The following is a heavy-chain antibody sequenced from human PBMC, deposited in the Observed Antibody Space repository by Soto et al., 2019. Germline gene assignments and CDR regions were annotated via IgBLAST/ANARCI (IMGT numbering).Heavy chain of an antibody. CDR1: GGSTSSGGYY. CDR3: ARDMGASYCSGGSCYSSRGMDV. Sequence: SETLSLTCTVSGGSTSSGGYYWSWIRQHPGKGLEWIGYIYYSGSTYYNPSLKSRVTISVDTSKNQFSLKLSSVTAADTAVYYCARDMGASYCSGGSCYSSRGMDVWGQGTTVTVSS. V-gene: IGHV4-31*03. J-gene: IGHJ6*02. CDR2: IYYSGST. D-gene: IGHD2-15*01.